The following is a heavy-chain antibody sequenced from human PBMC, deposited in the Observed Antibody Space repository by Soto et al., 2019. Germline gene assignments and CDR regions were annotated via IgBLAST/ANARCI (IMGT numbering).Heavy chain of an antibody. D-gene: IGHD6-6*01. Sequence: PSETLSLTCTVSGGSISSSSYYWGWIRQPPGKGLEWIGSIYYSGSTYYNPSLKSRDTISVDTSKNQFSLKLSSVTAADTAVYYCARHVGSSSSGLSEYFQHWGQGTLVTVSS. V-gene: IGHV4-39*01. CDR2: IYYSGST. J-gene: IGHJ1*01. CDR1: GGSISSSSYY. CDR3: ARHVGSSSSGLSEYFQH.